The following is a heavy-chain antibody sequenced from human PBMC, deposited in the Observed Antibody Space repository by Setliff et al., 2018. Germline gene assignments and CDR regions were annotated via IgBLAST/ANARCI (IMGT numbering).Heavy chain of an antibody. J-gene: IGHJ3*02. D-gene: IGHD2-15*01. CDR1: GDSISSSSYY. V-gene: IGHV4-39*01. CDR3: ARLPGYCNGGNCYGYYTFDI. CDR2: INYSGIP. Sequence: SETLSLTCSVSGDSISSSSYYWGWIRQPPGKGLEWIGSINYSGIPYYSPSLKSRVIVSVDTSKNQFSLKLSSVTAADTAVYYCARLPGYCNGGNCYGYYTFDIWGQGTMVTVSS.